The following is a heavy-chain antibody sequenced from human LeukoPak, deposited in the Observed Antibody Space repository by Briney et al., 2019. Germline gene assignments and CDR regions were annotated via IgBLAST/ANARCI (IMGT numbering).Heavy chain of an antibody. D-gene: IGHD4-17*01. V-gene: IGHV4-34*01. CDR1: GVSFNNYY. CDR2: INHSGYT. Sequence: SETLSLTCAVSGVSFNNYYWSWVRQTPGKGLEWIGEINHSGYTNDSPSLKSRVTLSIDTSRKQFSLNLRSVTVADTGIYYCTIMTTGHDYWGQGTLVTVSS. J-gene: IGHJ4*02. CDR3: TIMTTGHDY.